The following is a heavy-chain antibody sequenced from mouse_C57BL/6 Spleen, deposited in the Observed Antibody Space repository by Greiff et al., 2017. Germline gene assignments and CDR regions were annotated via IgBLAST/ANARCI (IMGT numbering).Heavy chain of an antibody. V-gene: IGHV1-61*01. D-gene: IGHD1-1*01. J-gene: IGHJ2*01. Sequence: QVQLQQPGAELVRPGSSVKLSCKASGYTFTSYWMDWVKQRPGQGLEWIGNIYPSDSETHYNQKFKDKATLTVDKSSSTAYMQLSSLTSEDSAVYYCASGDYYGSSYYFDYWGQGTTLTVSS. CDR3: ASGDYYGSSYYFDY. CDR1: GYTFTSYW. CDR2: IYPSDSET.